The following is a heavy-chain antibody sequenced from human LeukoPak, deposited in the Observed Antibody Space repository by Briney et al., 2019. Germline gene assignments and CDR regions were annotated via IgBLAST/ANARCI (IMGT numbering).Heavy chain of an antibody. CDR3: ARDAGTTLLHWFDP. V-gene: IGHV4-4*02. D-gene: IGHD1-7*01. J-gene: IGHJ5*02. CDR1: GFTFSDYW. CDR2: IYHSGST. Sequence: GVLRLSCAASGFTFSDYWMSWVRQPPGKGLEWIGEIYHSGSTNYNPSLKSRVTISVNKSKNQFSLKLSSVTAADTAVYYCARDAGTTLLHWFDPWGQGTLVTVSS.